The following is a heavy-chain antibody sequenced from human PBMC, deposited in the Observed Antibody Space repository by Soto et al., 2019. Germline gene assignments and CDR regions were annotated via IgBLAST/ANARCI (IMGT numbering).Heavy chain of an antibody. CDR1: GYTFTSYG. V-gene: IGHV1-18*01. CDR2: ISAYSGNT. CDR3: ARARYIAAAGHPEYFDY. Sequence: QVQLVQSGAEVKKPGASVKVSCKASGYTFTSYGISWVRQAPGQGLEWMGWISAYSGNTNYAQKLQGRVTMTTDTSTSTAYMELRSLRSDDTAVYYCARARYIAAAGHPEYFDYWGQGTLVTVSS. D-gene: IGHD6-13*01. J-gene: IGHJ4*02.